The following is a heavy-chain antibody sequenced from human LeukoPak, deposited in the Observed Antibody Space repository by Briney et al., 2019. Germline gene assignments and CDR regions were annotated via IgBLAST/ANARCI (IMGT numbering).Heavy chain of an antibody. Sequence: GSLRFPCVAFGFTFSRYWITWVRQAPGKGLEWVANIKEDGSEKNYVDSMKGRFTISRDNAKNSLYLQMNSLRAEDTAVYYCARYYYNCDGYSEDAFDISGQGTMVTVSS. D-gene: IGHD3-22*01. V-gene: IGHV3-7*01. CDR2: IKEDGSEK. J-gene: IGHJ3*02. CDR3: ARYYYNCDGYSEDAFDI. CDR1: GFTFSRYW.